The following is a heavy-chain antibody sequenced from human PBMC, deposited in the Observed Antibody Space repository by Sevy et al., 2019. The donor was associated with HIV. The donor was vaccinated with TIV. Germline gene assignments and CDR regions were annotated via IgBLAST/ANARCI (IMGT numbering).Heavy chain of an antibody. CDR2: INPSGGST. V-gene: IGHV1-46*01. CDR3: ARESWGAMTTPLNWFDT. J-gene: IGHJ5*02. D-gene: IGHD4-17*01. CDR1: GYTFTSYY. Sequence: ASVKVSCKASGYTFTSYYMHWVRQAPGQGLEWMGIINPSGGSTSYAQKFQGRVTMTRDTSTSTVYMELSSLRSEDTAVYYCARESWGAMTTPLNWFDTWGQGTLVTVSS.